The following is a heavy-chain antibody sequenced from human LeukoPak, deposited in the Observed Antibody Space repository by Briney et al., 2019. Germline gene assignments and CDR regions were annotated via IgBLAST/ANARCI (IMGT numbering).Heavy chain of an antibody. J-gene: IGHJ6*03. CDR3: ATLGDYEGYYYYYMDV. D-gene: IGHD4-17*01. Sequence: GASVKVSCKASGGTFSSYAISWVRQAPGQGLEWMGGIIPIFGTANYAQKFQGRVTITADESTSTAYMELSSLRSEDTAVYYCATLGDYEGYYYYYMDVWDKGTTVTISS. CDR2: IIPIFGTA. CDR1: GGTFSSYA. V-gene: IGHV1-69*13.